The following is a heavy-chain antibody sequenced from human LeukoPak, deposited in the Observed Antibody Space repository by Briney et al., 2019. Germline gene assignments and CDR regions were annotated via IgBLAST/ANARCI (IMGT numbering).Heavy chain of an antibody. CDR3: ARAVDTAMAGYYYMDV. CDR2: ISAYNGNT. CDR1: GYTFTSYG. Sequence: GASVKVSCKASGYTFTSYGISWVRQAPGQGLEWMGWISAYNGNTNYAQKLQGRVTMTTDTSTSTAYMELRSLRSDDTAVYYRARAVDTAMAGYYYMDVWGKGTTVTVSS. D-gene: IGHD5-18*01. V-gene: IGHV1-18*01. J-gene: IGHJ6*03.